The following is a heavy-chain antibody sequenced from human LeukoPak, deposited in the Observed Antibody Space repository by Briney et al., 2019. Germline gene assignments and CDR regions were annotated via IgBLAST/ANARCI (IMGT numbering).Heavy chain of an antibody. J-gene: IGHJ6*03. Sequence: PSQTLSLTCTVSGGSISSGSYYWSWIRQPAGKGLEWIGRIYTSGSTNYNPSLKSRVTISVDTSKNQFSLKLSSATAADTAVYYCARGGNIVVVPAARKDYYYMDVWGKGTTVTVSS. D-gene: IGHD2-2*01. CDR3: ARGGNIVVVPAARKDYYYMDV. V-gene: IGHV4-61*02. CDR1: GGSISSGSYY. CDR2: IYTSGST.